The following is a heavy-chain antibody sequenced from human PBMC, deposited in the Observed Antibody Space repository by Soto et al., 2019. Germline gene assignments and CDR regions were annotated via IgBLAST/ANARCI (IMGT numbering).Heavy chain of an antibody. Sequence: SVQVPCKASGCTFPTYTIHWVCQAPPQRLEWMGWIHTGNGNRQYSQKFQGRVTITSDTSATTAYMELRSLRSGDTAVYFCERELAVGPAYFFDYWGQGTLVTVSS. V-gene: IGHV1-3*04. J-gene: IGHJ4*02. D-gene: IGHD1-26*01. CDR2: IHTGNGNR. CDR3: ERELAVGPAYFFDY. CDR1: GCTFPTYT.